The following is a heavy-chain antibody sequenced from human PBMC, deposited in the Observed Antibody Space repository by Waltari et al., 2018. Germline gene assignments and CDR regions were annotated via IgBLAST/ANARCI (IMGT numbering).Heavy chain of an antibody. Sequence: EVQLLESGGGLVPPGGSLSLSCAASGVTFSSDAMSWVSQAPGTGMEWVSGISGSAGTTYYADSVQGRFTISRDNSKNTLYEQMNSLRAEYTAVYYCARQFAPSGMGVCGQGTTVTVSS. CDR2: ISGSAGTT. V-gene: IGHV3-23*01. CDR1: GVTFSSDA. CDR3: ARQFAPSGMGV. J-gene: IGHJ6*02.